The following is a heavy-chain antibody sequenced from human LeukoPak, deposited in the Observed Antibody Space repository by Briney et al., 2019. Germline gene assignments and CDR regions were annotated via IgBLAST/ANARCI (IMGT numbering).Heavy chain of an antibody. V-gene: IGHV3-33*01. Sequence: GRSLTLSCAASGFTFSIYGMHWVRQAPGKGLEWVALIWFDGTKKYYADSVKGRFTISRDNSKNTLYLQMNSLRAEDTAVYYCAREEATTVRGVSDYWGQGTLVTVSS. D-gene: IGHD3-10*01. CDR2: IWFDGTKK. CDR1: GFTFSIYG. J-gene: IGHJ4*02. CDR3: AREEATTVRGVSDY.